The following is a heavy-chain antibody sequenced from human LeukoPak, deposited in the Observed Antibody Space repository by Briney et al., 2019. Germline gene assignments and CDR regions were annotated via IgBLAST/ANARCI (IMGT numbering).Heavy chain of an antibody. D-gene: IGHD3-22*01. CDR3: ARSLYYYDSSGYDY. V-gene: IGHV4-59*01. Sequence: SETLSLTCAVSGGSISSYYWSWIRQPPGKGLEWIGYIYYSGSTNYNPSLKSRVTISVDTSKNQFSLKLSSVTAADTAVYYCARSLYYYDSSGYDYWGQGTLVTVSS. CDR1: GGSISSYY. CDR2: IYYSGST. J-gene: IGHJ4*02.